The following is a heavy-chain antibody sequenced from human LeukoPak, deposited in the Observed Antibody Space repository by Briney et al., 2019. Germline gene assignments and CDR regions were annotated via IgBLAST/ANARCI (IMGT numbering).Heavy chain of an antibody. CDR3: AHYGDYRFLYYFNH. CDR1: GFSLRTTGVG. J-gene: IGHJ4*02. D-gene: IGHD4-17*01. Sequence: SGPTLVNPTQPLTLTCTFSGFSLRTTGVGVGWVRQPPGKALEWLALIYWDDNKLYSPSLRSRVTITKDTSKNQVVLTMTNMAPVDTATYYCAHYGDYRFLYYFNHWGQGALVTVSS. V-gene: IGHV2-5*02. CDR2: IYWDDNK.